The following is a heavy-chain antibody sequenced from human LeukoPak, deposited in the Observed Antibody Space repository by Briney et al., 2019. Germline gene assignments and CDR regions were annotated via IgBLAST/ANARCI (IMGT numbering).Heavy chain of an antibody. V-gene: IGHV5-51*01. CDR2: IHPGNSES. CDR3: ARRLSSIATSGAFDY. CDR1: GYSFSSYW. Sequence: GESLKISCKGSGYSFSSYWIAWVRQMPGKGLEWMGIIHPGNSESTYNPSFQGQVTISADKSVNTVYLQWSGLKASDTAVYYCARRLSSIATSGAFDYWGQGTLVTVFS. J-gene: IGHJ4*02. D-gene: IGHD2-15*01.